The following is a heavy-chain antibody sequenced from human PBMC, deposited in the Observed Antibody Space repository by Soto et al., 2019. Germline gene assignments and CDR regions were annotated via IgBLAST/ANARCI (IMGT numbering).Heavy chain of an antibody. Sequence: GGSLRLSCAASGFTFDDYAMHWVRQAPGKGLEWVSGISWNSGSIGYADSVKGRFTISRDNAKNSLYLQMNSLRAEDTALYYCAKGSNPHFYYYYGMDVGGQGTTVTVSS. CDR1: GFTFDDYA. J-gene: IGHJ6*02. V-gene: IGHV3-9*01. D-gene: IGHD4-4*01. CDR2: ISWNSGSI. CDR3: AKGSNPHFYYYYGMDV.